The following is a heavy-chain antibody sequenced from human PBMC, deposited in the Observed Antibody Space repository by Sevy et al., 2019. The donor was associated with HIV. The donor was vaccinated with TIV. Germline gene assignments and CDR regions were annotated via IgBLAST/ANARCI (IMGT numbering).Heavy chain of an antibody. CDR3: ALERLSSNVAEYFQN. CDR2: ISYDGSNE. Sequence: GGSLRLSCAASGFTFSSFFMHWVRQAPGKGLEWVATISYDGSNEHYADSVKGRFTISRDNSKNARYLQMNSLRAEDTAVYYCALERLSSNVAEYFQNWGQGPLVTVSS. V-gene: IGHV3-30-3*01. CDR1: GFTFSSFF. J-gene: IGHJ1*01. D-gene: IGHD1-1*01.